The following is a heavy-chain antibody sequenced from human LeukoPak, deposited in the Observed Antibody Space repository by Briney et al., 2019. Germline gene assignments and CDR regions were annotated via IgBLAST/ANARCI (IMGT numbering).Heavy chain of an antibody. V-gene: IGHV3-15*01. D-gene: IGHD3-22*01. CDR3: TAVPHDSAV. CDR1: KFAFNNAW. Sequence: GGSLRLSCAASKFAFNNAWMSWFRQAPGKGLEWVGHIKSKTDGGTTDYAAPVQGRFTISSDDSKDRLYLQMNSLKTEDTAVYYCTAVPHDSAVWGQGTLVTVSS. J-gene: IGHJ4*02. CDR2: IKSKTDGGTT.